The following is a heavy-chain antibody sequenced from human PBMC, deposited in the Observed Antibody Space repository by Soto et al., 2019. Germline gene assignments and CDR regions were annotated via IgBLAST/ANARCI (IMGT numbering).Heavy chain of an antibody. CDR2: ISYDGSNK. Sequence: SGGALRHPCAASGFTFSSYAMHWGRQGPGKGLGGVAVISYDGSNKYYADSVKGRFTISRDNSKNTLYLQMNSLRAEDTAVYYCAGSYDILTGYYHFYYYGMDVWGKGTTVTVSS. CDR3: AGSYDILTGYYHFYYYGMDV. V-gene: IGHV3-30-3*01. CDR1: GFTFSSYA. D-gene: IGHD3-9*01. J-gene: IGHJ6*04.